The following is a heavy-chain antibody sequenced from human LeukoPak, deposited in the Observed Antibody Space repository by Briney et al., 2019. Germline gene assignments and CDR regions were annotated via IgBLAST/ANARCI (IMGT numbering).Heavy chain of an antibody. CDR2: ISSSSSYI. J-gene: IGHJ3*02. V-gene: IGHV3-21*04. CDR3: AKGVSYDVRDAFDI. Sequence: GGSLRLSCAASGFTFSSYSMNWVRQAPGKGLEWVSSISSSSSYIYYADSVKGRFTISRDNAKNSLYLQMNSLRAEDMALYYCAKGVSYDVRDAFDIWGQGTMVIVSS. CDR1: GFTFSSYS. D-gene: IGHD3-10*02.